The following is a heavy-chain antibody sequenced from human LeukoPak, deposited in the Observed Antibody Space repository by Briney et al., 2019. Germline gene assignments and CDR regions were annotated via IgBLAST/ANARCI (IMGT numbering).Heavy chain of an antibody. J-gene: IGHJ6*02. V-gene: IGHV3-13*01. CDR2: IGTAGDT. Sequence: GGSLRLSCAASGFTFSSYDMHWVRQATGKGLEWVSAIGTAGDTYYPGSVKGRFTISRENAKNSLYLQMNSLRAGDTAVYYCAGGRGSLNRDYYYGMDVWGQGTTVTVSS. D-gene: IGHD1-26*01. CDR1: GFTFSSYD. CDR3: AGGRGSLNRDYYYGMDV.